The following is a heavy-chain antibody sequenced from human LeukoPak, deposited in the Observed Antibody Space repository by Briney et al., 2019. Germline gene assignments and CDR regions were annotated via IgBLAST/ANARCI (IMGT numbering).Heavy chain of an antibody. Sequence: PSETLSLTCTVPGGSISSYYWSWIRQPAGKGLEWIGRIYTSGSTNYNPSLKSRVTMSVDTSKNQFSLKLSSVTAADTAVYYCASETPQRTECGGDCPDWFDPCLQRTLVSVCS. CDR1: GGSISSYY. V-gene: IGHV4-4*07. J-gene: IGHJ5*02. D-gene: IGHD2-21*02. CDR2: IYTSGST. CDR3: ASETPQRTECGGDCPDWFDP.